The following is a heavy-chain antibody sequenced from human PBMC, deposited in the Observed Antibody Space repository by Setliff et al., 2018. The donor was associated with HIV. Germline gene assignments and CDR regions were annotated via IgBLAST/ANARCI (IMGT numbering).Heavy chain of an antibody. D-gene: IGHD1-1*01. V-gene: IGHV3-7*01. J-gene: IGHJ4*02. Sequence: QTGGSLRLSCTASGFTFNAYWMTWVRQAPGKGLEWVGNINYDGSEKYYGDSVKGRFTIARDNTKYSLYLQLNRLKVEDTAVYFCAREVDTGSLLNYWGQGTLVTVSS. CDR1: GFTFNAYW. CDR3: AREVDTGSLLNY. CDR2: INYDGSEK.